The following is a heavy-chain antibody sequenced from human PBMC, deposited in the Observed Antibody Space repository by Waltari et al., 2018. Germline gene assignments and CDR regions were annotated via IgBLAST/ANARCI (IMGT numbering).Heavy chain of an antibody. CDR1: GGSFSGYY. V-gene: IGHV3-33*06. D-gene: IGHD3-10*01. Sequence: QVQLQQWGAGLLKPSETLSLTCAVYGGSFSGYYWSWIRQPPGKGLEWVSVIWNDGSYQYYADSVKGRFTISRDNSKNTLYLQMNSLRVEDTGVYYCAKANGSGGFLVDFWGQGTLVTVSS. J-gene: IGHJ4*02. CDR2: IWNDGSYQ. CDR3: AKANGSGGFLVDF.